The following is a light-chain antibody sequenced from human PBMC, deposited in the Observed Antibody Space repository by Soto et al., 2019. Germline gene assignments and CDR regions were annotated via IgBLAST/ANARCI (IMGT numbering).Light chain of an antibody. CDR3: QQYGSSPIT. J-gene: IGKJ5*01. Sequence: EIVMTQSPATLSVSPGERATLSCRASQSLSGNYLAWYQQKPGQAPRLLIYGASSRATGIPDRFSGSGSGTDFTLTISRLEPEDFAVYYCQQYGSSPITFGQGTRLEIK. CDR2: GAS. CDR1: QSLSGNY. V-gene: IGKV3-20*01.